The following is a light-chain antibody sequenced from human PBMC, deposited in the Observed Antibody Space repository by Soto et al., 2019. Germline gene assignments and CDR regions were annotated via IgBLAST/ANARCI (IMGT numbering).Light chain of an antibody. Sequence: VLAQPASVSGSPGQSITISCTGTSDDIGTFKYVSWYQQHPGKAPKLLIYEVSVRPSGISGRFSASKSGNTASLTISALRAEDEADYYCSSYRASSKEVFGTGTKVTVL. CDR1: SDDIGTFKY. V-gene: IGLV2-14*01. J-gene: IGLJ1*01. CDR2: EVS. CDR3: SSYRASSKEV.